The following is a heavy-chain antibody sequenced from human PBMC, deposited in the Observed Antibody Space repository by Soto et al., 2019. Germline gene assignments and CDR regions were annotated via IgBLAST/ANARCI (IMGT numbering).Heavy chain of an antibody. Sequence: EVQLVESGGGLVKPGGSLRLSCAASGFTFSNAWMNWVRQAPGKGLEWVGRIKSKTDGGTTDYAASVKGRFTISRDDAKNTLYLQMNSLKTEDTAVYYCTTDFGITIFGLVISSNDYWGQGTLVTVSS. J-gene: IGHJ4*02. CDR3: TTDFGITIFGLVISSNDY. CDR1: GFTFSNAW. D-gene: IGHD3-3*01. CDR2: IKSKTDGGTT. V-gene: IGHV3-15*07.